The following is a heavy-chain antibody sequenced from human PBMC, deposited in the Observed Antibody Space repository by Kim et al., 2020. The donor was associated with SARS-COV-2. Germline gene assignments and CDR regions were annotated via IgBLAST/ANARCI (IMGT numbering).Heavy chain of an antibody. CDR1: GFTFTNYA. V-gene: IGHV3-23*01. D-gene: IGHD6-19*01. J-gene: IGHJ6*02. CDR3: AKVSVAGGYYYYGMDV. CDR2: ISSSGGYT. Sequence: GGSLRLSCAASGFTFTNYAMSWVRQVPGKGLEWVSSISSSGGYTYYADSERGRLTISRDNSKNTLYLQMNSLRAEDTAVYYCAKVSVAGGYYYYGMDVWGQGTTVTVSS.